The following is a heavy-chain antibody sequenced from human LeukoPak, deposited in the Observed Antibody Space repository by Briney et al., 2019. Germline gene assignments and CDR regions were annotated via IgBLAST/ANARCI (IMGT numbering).Heavy chain of an antibody. J-gene: IGHJ4*02. Sequence: SQTLSLTCAVYGGSFSGYYWSFIRQPPGKGLEWIGEINHSGNSNYNPSLKSRVTISLDTSKNQFSLKLSSVTAADTAVCYCARATAAICCGSYYRYWGQGTLVTVSS. CDR3: ARATAAICCGSYYRY. D-gene: IGHD1-26*01. CDR1: GGSFSGYY. V-gene: IGHV4-34*01. CDR2: INHSGNS.